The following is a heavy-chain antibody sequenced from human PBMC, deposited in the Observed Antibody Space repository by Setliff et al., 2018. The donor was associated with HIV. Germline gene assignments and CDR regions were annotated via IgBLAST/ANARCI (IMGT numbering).Heavy chain of an antibody. J-gene: IGHJ4*02. CDR3: VKNLYTEMWGEIFDS. Sequence: GGSLRLSCAGSGSGGSGFTFSDYYMSWVRQAPGKGLEWLSYISSSGTTTYYADSVKGRFTISRDNAKNSVLLQMNSLRVEDTAVYYCVKNLYTEMWGEIFDSWGRGTLVTVSS. V-gene: IGHV3-11*04. CDR2: ISSSGTTT. D-gene: IGHD3-16*01. CDR1: GFTFSDYY.